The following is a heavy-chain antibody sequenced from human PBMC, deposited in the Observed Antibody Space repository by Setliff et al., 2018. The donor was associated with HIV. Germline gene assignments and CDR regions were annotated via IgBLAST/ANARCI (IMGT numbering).Heavy chain of an antibody. Sequence: ASVKVSCKASGYTFTGYYMHWVRQAPGQGLEWMGWINPNSGGTNYAQKFQGRVTMTRDTSISTAYMELSRLRSDDTAVYYCARDDYYDSSGYWGSYYYSGMDVWGQGTTVTVSS. D-gene: IGHD3-22*01. CDR1: GYTFTGYY. CDR3: ARDDYYDSSGYWGSYYYSGMDV. J-gene: IGHJ6*02. V-gene: IGHV1-2*02. CDR2: INPNSGGT.